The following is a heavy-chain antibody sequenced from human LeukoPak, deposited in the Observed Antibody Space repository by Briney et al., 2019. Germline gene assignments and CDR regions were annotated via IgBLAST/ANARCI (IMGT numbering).Heavy chain of an antibody. V-gene: IGHV1-2*06. CDR1: GYTFTDYY. J-gene: IGHJ5*02. Sequence: ASVKVSCKASGYTFTDYYIHWVRQAPGQGLEWMGRINPNTGGASYAQKFQGRVTMTRDTSISTAYMEMSSLRYDDTALYYCARDPYYGSSVGCFDPWGQGTLVTVSS. CDR2: INPNTGGA. CDR3: ARDPYYGSSVGCFDP. D-gene: IGHD3-22*01.